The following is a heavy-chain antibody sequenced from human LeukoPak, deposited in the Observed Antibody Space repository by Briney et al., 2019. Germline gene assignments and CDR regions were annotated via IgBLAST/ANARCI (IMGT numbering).Heavy chain of an antibody. CDR2: IYPSDPDT. Sequence: GEWLMISCKASGYDFVRYWIGWVGQMPGKGLEWMGIIYPSDPDTRYNPSSQGQVTISANRSTSTAYLQWNNVKPSDTAMYFCARNGLQWLIDYWGQGSLVTVSA. CDR3: ARNGLQWLIDY. CDR1: GYDFVRYW. J-gene: IGHJ4*02. D-gene: IGHD6-19*01. V-gene: IGHV5-51*06.